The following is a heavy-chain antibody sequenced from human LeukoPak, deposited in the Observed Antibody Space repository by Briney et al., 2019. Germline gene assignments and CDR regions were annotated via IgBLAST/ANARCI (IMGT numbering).Heavy chain of an antibody. V-gene: IGHV3-23*01. CDR3: AKDRRPYYYDSSSGAEYFQH. D-gene: IGHD3-22*01. CDR1: GFTFSSYA. CDR2: ISGSGGST. Sequence: GGSLRLSCAASGFTFSSYAMSWVRQAPGEGLEWVSAISGSGGSTYYADSVKGRFTISRDNSKNTLYLQMNSLRAEDTAVYYCAKDRRPYYYDSSSGAEYFQHWGQGTLVTVSS. J-gene: IGHJ1*01.